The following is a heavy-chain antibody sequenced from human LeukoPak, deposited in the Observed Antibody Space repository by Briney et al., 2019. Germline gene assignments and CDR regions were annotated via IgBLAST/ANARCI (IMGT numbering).Heavy chain of an antibody. J-gene: IGHJ1*01. D-gene: IGHD6-13*01. Sequence: GGSLRLSCAASGLSFSGYAMGWVRQAPGKGLEWVSSISGTGGRTYYADSVKGRFTVSRDNSRNTLSLQMNSLRVEDTAVYFCAKGPYSDSTEWFQYWGQGTLVTVSS. V-gene: IGHV3-23*01. CDR1: GLSFSGYA. CDR2: ISGTGGRT. CDR3: AKGPYSDSTEWFQY.